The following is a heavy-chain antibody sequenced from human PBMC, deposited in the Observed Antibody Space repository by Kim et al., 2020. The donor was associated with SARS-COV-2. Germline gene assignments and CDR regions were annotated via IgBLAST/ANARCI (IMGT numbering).Heavy chain of an antibody. V-gene: IGHV4-4*02. CDR2: IYHSGST. Sequence: SETLSLTCAVSGGSISSSNWWSWVRQPPGKGLEWIGEIYHSGSTNYNPSLKSRVTISVDKSKNQFSLKLSSVTAADTAVYYCARDPPGRDYYFDYWGQGTLVTVSS. CDR3: ARDPPGRDYYFDY. J-gene: IGHJ4*02. D-gene: IGHD2-15*01. CDR1: GGSISSSNW.